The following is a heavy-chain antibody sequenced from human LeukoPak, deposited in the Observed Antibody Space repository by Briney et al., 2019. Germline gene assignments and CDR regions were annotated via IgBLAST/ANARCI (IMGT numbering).Heavy chain of an antibody. Sequence: GGSLRLSCAASGFTFSTYAMSWVRQAPGKGLEWVSTISDSGANTFYADSVRGRFTFSRDNSKNTLYLQKNSLRADDTAIYYCAKSMTLQWRGFFDLWGRGTHVTVSS. CDR1: GFTFSTYA. CDR3: AKSMTLQWRGFFDL. J-gene: IGHJ2*01. CDR2: ISDSGANT. V-gene: IGHV3-23*01. D-gene: IGHD6-19*01.